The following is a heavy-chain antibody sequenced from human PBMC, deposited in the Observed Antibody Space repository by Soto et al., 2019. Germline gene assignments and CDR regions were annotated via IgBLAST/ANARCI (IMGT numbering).Heavy chain of an antibody. Sequence: PSETLSLTCTVSGGSISSYYWSWIRQPPGKGLEWIGYIYYSGSTNYNPSLKSRVTISVDTSKNQFSLKLSSVTAADTAVYYCASIVAARPGDWFDPCGQGTLVTVSS. D-gene: IGHD6-6*01. V-gene: IGHV4-59*01. J-gene: IGHJ5*02. CDR2: IYYSGST. CDR3: ASIVAARPGDWFDP. CDR1: GGSISSYY.